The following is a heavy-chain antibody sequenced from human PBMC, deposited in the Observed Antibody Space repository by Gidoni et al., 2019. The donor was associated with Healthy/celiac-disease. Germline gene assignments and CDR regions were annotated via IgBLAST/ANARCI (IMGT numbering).Heavy chain of an antibody. CDR3: ARDRPNSWLRFGGFDY. Sequence: QVQLVESGGGVVQPGRSLRLSCAASGFSFRSYCMHWVRKAPGKGLEWVGVIGYDGSNKYYADSVKGRFTISRDNSKNTLYLQMNSLRAEDTAVYYCARDRPNSWLRFGGFDYWGQGTLVTVSS. D-gene: IGHD5-12*01. CDR2: IGYDGSNK. V-gene: IGHV3-33*01. J-gene: IGHJ4*02. CDR1: GFSFRSYC.